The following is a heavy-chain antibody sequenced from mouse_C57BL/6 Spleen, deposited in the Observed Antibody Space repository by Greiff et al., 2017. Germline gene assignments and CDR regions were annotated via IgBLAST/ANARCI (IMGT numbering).Heavy chain of an antibody. J-gene: IGHJ3*01. CDR1: GYAFSSSW. CDR3: AREGQLSPFAY. CDR2: IYPGDGDT. V-gene: IGHV1-82*01. D-gene: IGHD3-2*02. Sequence: QVQLQQSGPELVKPGASVKISCKASGYAFSSSWMNWVKQRPGKGLEWIGRIYPGDGDTNYNGKFKGKATLTADKSSSTAYMQLSSLTSEDSSVYFCAREGQLSPFAYWGQGTLVTVSA.